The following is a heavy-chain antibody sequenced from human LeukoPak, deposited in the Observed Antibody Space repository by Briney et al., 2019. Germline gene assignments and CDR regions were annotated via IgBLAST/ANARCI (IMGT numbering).Heavy chain of an antibody. V-gene: IGHV1-18*04. D-gene: IGHD3-9*01. J-gene: IGHJ3*02. Sequence: ASVKVSCKASGYTFTGYYMHWVRQAPGQGLEWMGWISAYNGNTNYAQKLQGRVTMTTDTSTSTAYMELRSLRSDDTAVYYCATGYDTARSAFDIWGQGTMVTVSS. CDR1: GYTFTGYY. CDR3: ATGYDTARSAFDI. CDR2: ISAYNGNT.